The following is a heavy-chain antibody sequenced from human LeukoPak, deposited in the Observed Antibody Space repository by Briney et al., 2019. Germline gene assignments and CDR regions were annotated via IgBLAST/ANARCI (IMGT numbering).Heavy chain of an antibody. CDR2: LGSAGDK. D-gene: IGHD3/OR15-3a*01. V-gene: IGHV3-13*01. Sequence: GGSLRLSCAASGFTLSDYDIHWVRQPIGKGLDWVSGLGSAGDKYHAGSERGRFTISREDAENSVYLQMNGLRPEDTAIYYCARAKRETSTRPWTSGMDVWGQGTRVTVSS. CDR1: GFTLSDYD. J-gene: IGHJ6*02. CDR3: ARAKRETSTRPWTSGMDV.